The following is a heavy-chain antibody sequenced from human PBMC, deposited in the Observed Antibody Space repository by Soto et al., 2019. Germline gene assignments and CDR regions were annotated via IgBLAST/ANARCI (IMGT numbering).Heavy chain of an antibody. Sequence: EVQLVESGGGLVQPGGSLRLSCAASGFTVSSNYMSWVRQAPGKGLEWVSVIYAGGSTYYADSVKGRFTISRDNSKKTLYLHMNSRRAEYMAVYYCARDMVRGRWPEYFQHWGQGTLVTVSS. CDR1: GFTVSSNY. D-gene: IGHD3-10*01. CDR3: ARDMVRGRWPEYFQH. V-gene: IGHV3-66*01. CDR2: IYAGGST. J-gene: IGHJ1*01.